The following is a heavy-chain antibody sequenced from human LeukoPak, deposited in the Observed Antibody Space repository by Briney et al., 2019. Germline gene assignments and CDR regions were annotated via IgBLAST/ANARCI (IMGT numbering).Heavy chain of an antibody. Sequence: ASVKVSCKASGYTFTGYYMHWVRQAPGQGLEWMGWINPNSGGTNYAQKFQGRVTMTRDTSISTAYMELSRLRSDDTAVYYCARRVSGYYYGSGSYSAAFDIWGQGTTVTVSS. J-gene: IGHJ3*02. CDR3: ARRVSGYYYGSGSYSAAFDI. CDR1: GYTFTGYY. CDR2: INPNSGGT. V-gene: IGHV1-2*02. D-gene: IGHD3-10*01.